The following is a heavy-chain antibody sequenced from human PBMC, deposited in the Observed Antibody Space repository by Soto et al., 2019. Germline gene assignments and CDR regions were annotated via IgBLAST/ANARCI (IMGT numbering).Heavy chain of an antibody. CDR3: ARETLTYYYDSSGYRPRWYFDY. Sequence: GASVKVSCKASGGTFSSYAISWVRQAPGQGLEWMGGIIPIFGTANYAQKFQGRVTITADESTSTAYMELSSLRSEDTAVYYCARETLTYYYDSSGYRPRWYFDYWGQGTLVTVSS. CDR1: GGTFSSYA. V-gene: IGHV1-69*13. D-gene: IGHD3-22*01. CDR2: IIPIFGTA. J-gene: IGHJ4*02.